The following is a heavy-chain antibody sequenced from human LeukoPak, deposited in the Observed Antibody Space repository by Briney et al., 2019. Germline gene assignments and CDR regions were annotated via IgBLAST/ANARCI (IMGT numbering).Heavy chain of an antibody. Sequence: PGGSLRLSCAASDFTFSTYNMHWVRQAPGKGLEWVSTISSNTDSYIYYANSVRGRFTISRDNAKNSLYLQMNSLRAEDTAVYFCARGTTWSPLDLDYWGQGTLVTVSS. CDR2: ISSNTDSYI. D-gene: IGHD3-3*01. V-gene: IGHV3-21*01. J-gene: IGHJ4*02. CDR1: DFTFSTYN. CDR3: ARGTTWSPLDLDY.